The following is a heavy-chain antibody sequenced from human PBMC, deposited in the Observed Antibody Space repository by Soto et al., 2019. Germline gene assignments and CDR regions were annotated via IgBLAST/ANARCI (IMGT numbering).Heavy chain of an antibody. CDR3: ARATVEYSSSWPFDY. CDR1: GFTFSSYA. Sequence: GSLRLSCAASGFTFSSYALSWVRQAPGKGLAWISAITGSGSSRYYADSVKGRFTISRDNSKNTLYLLINSLRAEDTAVYYCARATVEYSSSWPFDYWGQGTLVTVSS. D-gene: IGHD6-13*01. J-gene: IGHJ4*02. CDR2: ITGSGSSR. V-gene: IGHV3-23*01.